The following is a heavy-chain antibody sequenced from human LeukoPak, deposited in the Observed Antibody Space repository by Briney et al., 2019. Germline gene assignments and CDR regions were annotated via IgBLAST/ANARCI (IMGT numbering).Heavy chain of an antibody. Sequence: PGGSLRLSCAASGFTFSSYWMHWVRQAPGKGLVWVSRINSDGSSTSYADSVKGRFTISRDNAKNTLYLQMNSLRAEDTAVYYCASGGLRDPRYYFDYWGQGTLVTVSS. CDR3: ASGGLRDPRYYFDY. CDR1: GFTFSSYW. D-gene: IGHD5-12*01. CDR2: INSDGSST. V-gene: IGHV3-74*01. J-gene: IGHJ4*02.